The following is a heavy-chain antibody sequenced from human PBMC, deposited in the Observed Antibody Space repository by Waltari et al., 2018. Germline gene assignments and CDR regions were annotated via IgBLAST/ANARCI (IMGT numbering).Heavy chain of an antibody. CDR3: ARDSPHNILTGYRTDAFDI. CDR1: GFTFSSYS. D-gene: IGHD3-9*01. CDR2: ISSSSSYI. J-gene: IGHJ3*02. Sequence: EVQLVESGGGLVKPGGSLRLSCAAAGFTFSSYSMNRVRQAPGTGREWVSSISSSSSYIYYADSVKGRFTISRDNAKNSLYLQMNSLRAEDTAVYYCARDSPHNILTGYRTDAFDIWGQGTMVTVSS. V-gene: IGHV3-21*01.